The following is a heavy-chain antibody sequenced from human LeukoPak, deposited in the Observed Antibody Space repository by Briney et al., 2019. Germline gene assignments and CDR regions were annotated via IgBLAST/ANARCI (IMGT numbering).Heavy chain of an antibody. V-gene: IGHV4-4*07. CDR3: ARSGESGIWYYFDY. D-gene: IGHD2-21*01. J-gene: IGHJ4*02. CDR1: GGSISSYY. CDR2: IYTSGST. Sequence: PSETLSLTCSVSGGSISSYYWSWIRQPAGKGLEWIGRIYTSGSTNSNPSLKSRDTMSVDTSKKQFSLNLISWAAADSAGYYWARSGESGIWYYFDYWGQGTLVTVSS.